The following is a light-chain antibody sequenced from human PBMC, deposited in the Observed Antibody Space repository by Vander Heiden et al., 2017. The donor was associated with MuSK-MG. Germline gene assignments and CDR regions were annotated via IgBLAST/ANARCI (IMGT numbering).Light chain of an antibody. V-gene: IGLV1-40*01. CDR2: GNS. CDR3: QSYDSSLSGFYV. Sequence: QSVLTQPPSVSGAPGQRVTISCTGSSSNIGAGYDVHWYQQLPGTAPKLLIYGNSNRPSGVPERSSGSKSGTSASLAITGLQAEDEADDYCQSYDSSLSGFYVFGTGTKVTVL. CDR1: SSNIGAGYD. J-gene: IGLJ1*01.